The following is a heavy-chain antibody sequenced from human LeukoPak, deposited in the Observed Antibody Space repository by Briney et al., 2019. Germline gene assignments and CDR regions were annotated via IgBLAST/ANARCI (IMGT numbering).Heavy chain of an antibody. J-gene: IGHJ4*02. CDR3: ARGWGYYDSSGYRVHDY. Sequence: SETLSLTCTVSGGSISSSSYYWGWIRQPPGKGLEWIGSIYYSGSTNYNPSLKSRVIISVDTSKNQFSLKLSSVTAADTAVYYCARGWGYYDSSGYRVHDYWGQGTLVTVSS. D-gene: IGHD3-22*01. CDR1: GGSISSSSYY. CDR2: IYYSGST. V-gene: IGHV4-39*07.